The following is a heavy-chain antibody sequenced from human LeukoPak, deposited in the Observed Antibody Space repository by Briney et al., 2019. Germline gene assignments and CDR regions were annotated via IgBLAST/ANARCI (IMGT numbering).Heavy chain of an antibody. V-gene: IGHV3-13*01. CDR2: IGTAGDT. CDR1: GFTFSGDD. D-gene: IGHD3-10*01. J-gene: IGHJ4*02. Sequence: HPGGSLRLSCAASGFTFSGDDMHWVRQATGKGLEWFSGIGTAGDTYYSGSVQGRFTISRDNARNSLYLQMNSLRAGDTAVYYCGRSRLYGSGSYHDYWGQGTLVTVSS. CDR3: GRSRLYGSGSYHDY.